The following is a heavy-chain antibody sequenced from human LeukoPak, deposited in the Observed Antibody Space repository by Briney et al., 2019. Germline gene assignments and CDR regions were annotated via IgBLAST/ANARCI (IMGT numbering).Heavy chain of an antibody. CDR2: IYEGGNS. V-gene: IGHV3-53*01. J-gene: IGHJ2*01. CDR1: GFIVNNKY. Sequence: GGSLRLSCAVSGFIVNNKYMTWVRQAPGKGLEWVSVIYEGGNSDYADSVKGRFSVSRDDSKNTVYLQMNSLRAEDTALYYCASYNQQLSSWFFDLWGRGTLVTVSS. CDR3: ASYNQQLSSWFFDL. D-gene: IGHD6-13*01.